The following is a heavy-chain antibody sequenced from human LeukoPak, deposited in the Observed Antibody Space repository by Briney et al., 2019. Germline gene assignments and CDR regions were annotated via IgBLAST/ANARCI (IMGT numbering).Heavy chain of an antibody. Sequence: SETLSLTCAVYGGSYSGYYWSWIRQPPGKGLEWMGEIKHSGSTNYNPSPKTRVTISVDTSKNQFSLKLSSVTAADTAVYYCARMSPGTYGDYDSWGQGTLVTVSS. CDR3: ARMSPGTYGDYDS. V-gene: IGHV4-34*01. J-gene: IGHJ5*01. CDR2: IKHSGST. CDR1: GGSYSGYY. D-gene: IGHD4-17*01.